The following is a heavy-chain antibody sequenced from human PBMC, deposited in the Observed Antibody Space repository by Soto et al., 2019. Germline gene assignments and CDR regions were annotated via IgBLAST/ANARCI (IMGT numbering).Heavy chain of an antibody. Sequence: GGSLRLSCAASGFTFSSYAMIWVGRAPGKGLEWVSAISGSGGSTYYADSVKGRFTISRDNSKNTLYLQMNSLRAEDTAVYYCAKSTYSSSWYSYYYYGMDVWGQGTTVTVSS. CDR3: AKSTYSSSWYSYYYYGMDV. J-gene: IGHJ6*02. CDR1: GFTFSSYA. D-gene: IGHD6-13*01. V-gene: IGHV3-23*01. CDR2: ISGSGGST.